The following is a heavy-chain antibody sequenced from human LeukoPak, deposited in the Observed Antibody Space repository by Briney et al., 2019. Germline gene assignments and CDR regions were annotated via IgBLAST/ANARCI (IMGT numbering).Heavy chain of an antibody. CDR3: AREGSQPMLRYFGWLLGNFDY. Sequence: PSETLSLSCTVSGGSISSYYWSWIRQPAGKGLEWIGRIYTSGSTNYNPSLKSRVTMSVDTSKNQFSLKLSSVTAADTAVYYCAREGSQPMLRYFGWLLGNFDYWGQGTLVTVSS. CDR2: IYTSGST. J-gene: IGHJ4*02. V-gene: IGHV4-4*07. D-gene: IGHD3-9*01. CDR1: GGSISSYY.